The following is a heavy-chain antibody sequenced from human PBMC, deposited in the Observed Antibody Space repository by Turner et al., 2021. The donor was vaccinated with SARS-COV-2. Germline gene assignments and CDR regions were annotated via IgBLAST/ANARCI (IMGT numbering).Heavy chain of an antibody. J-gene: IGHJ3*02. CDR1: GGSISSGGHY. Sequence: QVQLQESGPGLLKPSQTLSLTCTVSGGSISSGGHYWSWIRQHPGKGLEWIGYMYYSGSTYYNPSLKSRVTISEDTSQNQFSLKLSSVTAADTAVYYCARAVVAATLHDAFDMWGQGTVVTVSS. CDR2: MYYSGST. D-gene: IGHD2-15*01. CDR3: ARAVVAATLHDAFDM. V-gene: IGHV4-31*03.